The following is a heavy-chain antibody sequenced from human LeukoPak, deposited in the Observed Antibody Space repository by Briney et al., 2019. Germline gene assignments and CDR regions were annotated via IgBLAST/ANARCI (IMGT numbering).Heavy chain of an antibody. CDR3: ARDSRRELLHAFDI. D-gene: IGHD1-26*01. Sequence: SETLSLTCTVSGVSISTYYWSWIRQPPGKGLECIAYIDYSASTNYNPSLKSRVNISVDTSKNQFSLKLSSVNAADTAVYYCARDSRRELLHAFDIWGQGTMVTVSS. V-gene: IGHV4-59*01. CDR2: IDYSAST. CDR1: GVSISTYY. J-gene: IGHJ3*02.